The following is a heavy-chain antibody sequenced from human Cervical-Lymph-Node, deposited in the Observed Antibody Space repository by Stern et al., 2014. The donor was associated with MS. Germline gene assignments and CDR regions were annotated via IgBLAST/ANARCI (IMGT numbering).Heavy chain of an antibody. J-gene: IGHJ4*02. CDR3: AHRTAGPFDY. V-gene: IGHV2-5*02. Sequence: VTLRESGPALVKPTQTLTLTCTFSGFSLSTSGLGVGWIRQPPGEALEWLAYIYWDDQKRYSPSLKRRLTITKDTSKNQVVLTLTNVDPVDTATYYCAHRTAGPFDYWGQGTLVTVSS. CDR2: IYWDDQK. CDR1: GFSLSTSGLG.